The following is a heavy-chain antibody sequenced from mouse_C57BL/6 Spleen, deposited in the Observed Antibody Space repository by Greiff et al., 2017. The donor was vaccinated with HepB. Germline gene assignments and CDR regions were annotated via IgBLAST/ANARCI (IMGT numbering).Heavy chain of an antibody. V-gene: IGHV5-17*01. CDR3: ARRGVTTSFPYYFDY. CDR2: ISSGSSTI. CDR1: GFTFSDYG. J-gene: IGHJ2*01. Sequence: EVMLMESGGGLVKPGGSLKLSCAASGFTFSDYGMHWVRQAPEKGLEWVAYISSGSSTIYYADTVKGRFTISRDNAKNTLFLQMTSLRSEDTAMYYCARRGVTTSFPYYFDYWGQGTTLTVSS. D-gene: IGHD2-2*01.